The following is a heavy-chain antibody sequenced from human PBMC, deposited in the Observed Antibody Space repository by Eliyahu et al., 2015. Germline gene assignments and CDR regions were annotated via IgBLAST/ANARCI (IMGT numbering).Heavy chain of an antibody. CDR1: GGSISSSRYY. V-gene: IGHV4-39*01. J-gene: IGHJ4*02. CDR2: IYYTGST. CDR3: ARLEYHFENNSYRGYYFEH. Sequence: QLQLQESGPGLVKPSXTLSLTCTVSGGSISSSRYYWGWIRQSPGKGXEWXGNIYYTGSTYYNPSLKSXVAISVDTXKNQFSLQLSSVTAADTAVFYXARLEYHFENNSYRGYYFEHWGQGTLATVSS. D-gene: IGHD2/OR15-2a*01.